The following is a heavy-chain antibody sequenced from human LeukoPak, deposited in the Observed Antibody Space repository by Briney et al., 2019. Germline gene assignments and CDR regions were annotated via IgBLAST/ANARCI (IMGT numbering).Heavy chain of an antibody. D-gene: IGHD5-24*01. CDR2: IGGSGGST. Sequence: AGGSLRLSCAASGFTFRNYAMSWVRQAPGKGLEWVSVIGGSGGSTYYADSVKGRFTICRDNSKNTLYLQMNSLRVEDTAVYSCAKDRYNSFRSPDCWGQGTLVTVTS. V-gene: IGHV3-23*01. CDR1: GFTFRNYA. CDR3: AKDRYNSFRSPDC. J-gene: IGHJ4*02.